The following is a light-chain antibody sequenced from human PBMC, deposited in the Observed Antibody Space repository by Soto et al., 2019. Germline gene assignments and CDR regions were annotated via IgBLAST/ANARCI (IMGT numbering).Light chain of an antibody. V-gene: IGLV2-14*03. J-gene: IGLJ1*01. CDR2: DVS. CDR3: SSYTTSNTRQTV. CDR1: SSDVVGYNY. Sequence: QSVLTQPASVSGSPGQSITISCTGTSSDVVGYNYVSWYQHHPGKAPKLMIYDVSNRPSGVSNRFSGSKSGNTASLTISGLQPEDEADYYCSSYTTSNTRQTVFGTGTKVTVL.